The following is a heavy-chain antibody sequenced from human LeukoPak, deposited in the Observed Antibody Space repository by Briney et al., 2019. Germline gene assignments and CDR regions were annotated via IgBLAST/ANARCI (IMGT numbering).Heavy chain of an antibody. D-gene: IGHD3-10*01. J-gene: IGHJ4*02. Sequence: GASVKVSCKASGYTFTSYGISWVRQATGQGLEWMGWMNPNSGNTGYAQKFQGRVTMTRNTSISTAYMELSSLRSEDTAVYYCARGGITMVRGVILYYFDYWGQGTLVTVSS. CDR3: ARGGITMVRGVILYYFDY. CDR1: GYTFTSYG. V-gene: IGHV1-8*02. CDR2: MNPNSGNT.